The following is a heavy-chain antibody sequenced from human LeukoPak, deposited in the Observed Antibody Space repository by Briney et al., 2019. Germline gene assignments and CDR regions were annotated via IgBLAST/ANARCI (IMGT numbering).Heavy chain of an antibody. D-gene: IGHD1-26*01. CDR2: INHRGTH. V-gene: IGHV4-34*01. CDR1: GGSISDDY. CDR3: ARTIVGPGTSYFDQ. J-gene: IGHJ4*02. Sequence: KPSETLSLTCTVSGGSISDDYWNWIRQPPGKGLEWLGEINHRGTHEYNPSLKSRVTMSVDTSKNEFSLRLTSVTAADTAVHYCARTIVGPGTSYFDQWGQGTLVTVSS.